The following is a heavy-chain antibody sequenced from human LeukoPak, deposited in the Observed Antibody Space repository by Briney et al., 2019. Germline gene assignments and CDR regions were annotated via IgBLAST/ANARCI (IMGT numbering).Heavy chain of an antibody. CDR1: GSIFTNYW. V-gene: IGHV5-10-1*01. CDR3: ARHLRAYSSSWYFDY. CDR2: IAPSDSYT. J-gene: IGHJ4*02. Sequence: GASLQISCKGAGSIFTNYWIGWVRQLPGKGLEWVGRIAPSDSYTNYSPSFQRHVTISADKSINTAYLQWSSLKASDTAMYYCARHLRAYSSSWYFDYWGQGTLVTVSS. D-gene: IGHD6-13*01.